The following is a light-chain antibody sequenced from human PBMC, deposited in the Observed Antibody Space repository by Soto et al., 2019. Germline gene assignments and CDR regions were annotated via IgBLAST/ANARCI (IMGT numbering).Light chain of an antibody. J-gene: IGLJ1*01. CDR2: DVS. Sequence: QSVLTQPASVSGSPGQSITISCTGTSSDVGGYNYVSWYQQHPGRAPNLLIYDVSYRPSGVSGRFSGSKSGNTASLTISGLQAEDEAEYYCSSYTSGSTFGVFGTGTKLTVL. V-gene: IGLV2-14*01. CDR3: SSYTSGSTFGV. CDR1: SSDVGGYNY.